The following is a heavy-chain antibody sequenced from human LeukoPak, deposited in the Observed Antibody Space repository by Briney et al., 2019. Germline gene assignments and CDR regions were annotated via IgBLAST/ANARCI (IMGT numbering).Heavy chain of an antibody. Sequence: ASVKVSCKASGYTFTGYYMHWVRQAPGQGLEWMGWINPNSGGTNYAQKFQGRVTMTRDTSISTAYMELSRLRSDDTAVYYCARDLASGISYGSHYFDYWGQGTLVTVSS. CDR1: GYTFTGYY. CDR2: INPNSGGT. D-gene: IGHD5-18*01. CDR3: ARDLASGISYGSHYFDY. V-gene: IGHV1-2*02. J-gene: IGHJ4*02.